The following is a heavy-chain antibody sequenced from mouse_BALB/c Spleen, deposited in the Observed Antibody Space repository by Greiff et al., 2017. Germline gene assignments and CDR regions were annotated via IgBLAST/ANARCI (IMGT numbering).Heavy chain of an antibody. CDR3: ARDPSITTVVDWYFDV. V-gene: IGHV2-6-7*01. D-gene: IGHD1-1*01. CDR2: IWGDGST. Sequence: VQLQESGPGLVAPSQSLSITCTVSGFSLTGYGVNWVRQPPGKGLEWLGMIWGDGSTDYNSALKSRLSISKDNSKSQVFLKMNSLQTDDTARYYCARDPSITTVVDWYFDVWGAGTTVTVSS. J-gene: IGHJ1*01. CDR1: GFSLTGYG.